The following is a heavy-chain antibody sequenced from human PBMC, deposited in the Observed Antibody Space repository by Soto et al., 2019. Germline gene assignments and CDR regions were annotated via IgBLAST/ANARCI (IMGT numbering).Heavy chain of an antibody. CDR2: IQSKTDGGST. V-gene: IGHV3-15*07. D-gene: IGHD2-2*01. CDR3: TTGVLVPAAVGYFDL. CDR1: GFTFSNAW. Sequence: EVQLVESGGGLVKPGGSLRLSCAASGFTFSNAWMNWVRQAPGKGLEWVGRIQSKTDGGSTDYAAFVEGRFTVSREDSKTTLYLQMNSLKIEDTAVYYCTTGVLVPAAVGYFDLWGRGTLVTVSS. J-gene: IGHJ2*01.